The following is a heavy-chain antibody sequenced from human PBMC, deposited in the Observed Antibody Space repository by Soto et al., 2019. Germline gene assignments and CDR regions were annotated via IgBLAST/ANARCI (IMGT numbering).Heavy chain of an antibody. CDR2: IYYSGST. D-gene: IGHD5-18*01. CDR3: ARIPVDTSIIYWFDP. Sequence: PSETLSLTCTVSGGSVSSGDYYWSWIRQPPGKGLEWIGNIYYSGSTNYNPSLKSRATMSVDTSKNQFSLKVSSATAADTAVYYCARIPVDTSIIYWFDPWGQGTLVTVSS. J-gene: IGHJ5*02. CDR1: GGSVSSGDYY. V-gene: IGHV4-61*08.